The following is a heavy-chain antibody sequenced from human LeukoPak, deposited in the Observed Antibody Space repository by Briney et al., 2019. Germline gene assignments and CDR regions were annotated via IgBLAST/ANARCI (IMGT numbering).Heavy chain of an antibody. CDR2: IYYSGST. CDR1: GGSISSGGYY. Sequence: SETLSLTCTVSGGSISSGGYYWSWIRQHPGKGLEWIGYIYYSGSTYYNPSLKSRVTISVDTSKNQFSLKLSSVTAADTAVYYCARNPASSSWYHNFDYWGQGTLVTVSS. V-gene: IGHV4-31*03. J-gene: IGHJ4*02. CDR3: ARNPASSSWYHNFDY. D-gene: IGHD6-13*01.